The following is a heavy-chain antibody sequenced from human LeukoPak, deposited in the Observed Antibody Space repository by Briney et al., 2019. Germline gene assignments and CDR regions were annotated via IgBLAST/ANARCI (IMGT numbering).Heavy chain of an antibody. CDR3: ARSRGNYYGMDV. Sequence: GGSLRLSCAASGFTFSSYSMNWVRQAPGKGLEWVSSISSSGSYIYYADSVKGRFTISRDNAKNSLYLQMNSLRAEDTAVYYCARSRGNYYGMDVWGQGTTVTVSS. CDR2: ISSSGSYI. V-gene: IGHV3-21*01. CDR1: GFTFSSYS. J-gene: IGHJ6*02. D-gene: IGHD6-13*01.